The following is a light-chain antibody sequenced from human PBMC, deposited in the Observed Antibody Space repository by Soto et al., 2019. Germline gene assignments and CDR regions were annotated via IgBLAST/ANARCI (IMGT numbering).Light chain of an antibody. J-gene: IGKJ1*01. CDR2: RAS. Sequence: EIVLTQSPATLSVSLGERATLSCRASQAIFYYLAWFQQRPGKAPRLLIYRASTWDTNIPARFSGSGSGTEFTLTISSLQSEDFALYYCQQYHNLWTFGQGTKVDIK. V-gene: IGKV3-15*01. CDR3: QQYHNLWT. CDR1: QAIFYY.